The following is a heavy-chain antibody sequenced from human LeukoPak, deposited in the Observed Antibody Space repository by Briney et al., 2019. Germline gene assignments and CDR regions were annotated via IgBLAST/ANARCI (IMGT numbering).Heavy chain of an antibody. J-gene: IGHJ4*02. V-gene: IGHV4-59*01. D-gene: IGHD5-18*01. CDR1: GGSISSYY. CDR3: ARVSTAMVLDY. CDR2: IYYSGST. Sequence: SETLSLTCTVSGGSISSYYWSWIRQPPGKGLEWIGYIYYSGSTNYNPSLKSRVTISVDTSKNQFSLKLSSVTAADTAVYYCARVSTAMVLDYWGQGTLVTVSS.